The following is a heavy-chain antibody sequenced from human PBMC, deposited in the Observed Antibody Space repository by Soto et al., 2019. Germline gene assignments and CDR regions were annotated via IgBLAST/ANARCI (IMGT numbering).Heavy chain of an antibody. CDR2: ISYDGSNK. CDR1: GXTFSSYG. D-gene: IGHD1-26*01. V-gene: IGHV3-30*18. J-gene: IGHJ4*02. CDR3: AKGPIVGIDY. Sequence: GSLRLSCAASGXTFSSYGMHWVRQAPGKGLEWVAVISYDGSNKYYADSVKGRFTISRDNSKNTLYLQMNSLRAEDTAVYYCAKGPIVGIDYWGQGTLVTVSS.